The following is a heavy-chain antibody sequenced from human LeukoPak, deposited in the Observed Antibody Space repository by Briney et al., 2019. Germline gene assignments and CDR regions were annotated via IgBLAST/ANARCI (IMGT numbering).Heavy chain of an antibody. CDR3: ARETYYYDNSGYYLRGYFDY. V-gene: IGHV3-30-3*01. CDR1: GFTFSSYA. J-gene: IGHJ4*02. Sequence: GGSLRLSCAASGFTFSSYAMHWVRQAPGKGLEWVAVISYDGSNKYYADSVKGRFTISRDNSKNTLYLQMNSLRAEDTAVYYCARETYYYDNSGYYLRGYFDYWGQGTLVTVSS. D-gene: IGHD3-22*01. CDR2: ISYDGSNK.